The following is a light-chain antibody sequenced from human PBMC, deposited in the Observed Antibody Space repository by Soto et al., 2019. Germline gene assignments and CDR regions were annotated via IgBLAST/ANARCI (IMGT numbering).Light chain of an antibody. V-gene: IGKV3-11*01. CDR2: ESS. CDR3: QQRYSCPWT. CDR1: QRVSSF. J-gene: IGKJ1*01. Sequence: IVLTQCPATLSLSPGERATLSCRASQRVSSFLAWYQQKPGQAPRLLIYESSNRATGVPARFSGSGSGADFSLTISSLEPEDFAIYFCQQRYSCPWTFGQGTKVDIK.